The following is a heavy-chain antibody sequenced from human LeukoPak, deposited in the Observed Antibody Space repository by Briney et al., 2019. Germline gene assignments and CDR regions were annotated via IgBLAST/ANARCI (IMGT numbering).Heavy chain of an antibody. CDR2: ISSSSSYI. D-gene: IGHD1-26*01. Sequence: GGSLRLSCAASGFTFSSYEMNWVRQAPGKGLEWVSYISSSSSYIYYADSVKGRFTISRDNAKNSLYLQMNSLRAEDTAVYYCAREDKIVGATCFDYWGQGTLVTVSS. CDR1: GFTFSSYE. J-gene: IGHJ4*02. CDR3: AREDKIVGATCFDY. V-gene: IGHV3-21*05.